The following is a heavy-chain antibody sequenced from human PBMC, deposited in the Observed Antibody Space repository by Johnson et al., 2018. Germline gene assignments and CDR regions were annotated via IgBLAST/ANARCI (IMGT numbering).Heavy chain of an antibody. CDR2: VRTKANGGTS. D-gene: IGHD2-15*01. V-gene: IGHV3-49*03. CDR3: TRDRYQTSIGGARFDP. CDR1: GFNFGDYG. J-gene: IGHJ5*02. Sequence: VQLVQSGGDLVQPGRSLRLSCTTSGFNFGDYGMGWFRQAPGKGLEWIGFVRTKANGGTSEYAASLKDRFTISRDDSKSIAYLQMNSLKTEDTGVYYCTRDRYQTSIGGARFDPWGQGTLVTVSS.